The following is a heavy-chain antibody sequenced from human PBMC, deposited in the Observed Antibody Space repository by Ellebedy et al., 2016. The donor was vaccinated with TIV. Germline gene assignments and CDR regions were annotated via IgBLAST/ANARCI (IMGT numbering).Heavy chain of an antibody. V-gene: IGHV4-61*10. J-gene: IGHJ4*02. CDR3: TRVKLGDRADYRLDY. Sequence: SETLSLTXTVSGDSFSSDTSYWSWIRQSAEKGLEWIGYIYHTGDTYYNPSLKSRVTMSLDTSKNQFSLRVSSVTAADTAVYYCTRVKLGDRADYRLDYWGQGTQVTVSS. CDR2: IYHTGDT. CDR1: GDSFSSDTSY. D-gene: IGHD4/OR15-4a*01.